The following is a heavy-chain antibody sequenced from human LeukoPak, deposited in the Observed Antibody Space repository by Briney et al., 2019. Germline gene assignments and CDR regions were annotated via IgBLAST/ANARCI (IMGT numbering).Heavy chain of an antibody. V-gene: IGHV1-2*02. CDR3: ARAITIFGTYGMDV. CDR1: GYTFTGYY. J-gene: IGHJ6*02. Sequence: VASVKVSCKASGYTFTGYYMHWVRQAPGQGLKWMGWINPNSGGTNYAQKFQGRVTMTRDTSISTAYMELSRLRSDDTAVYYCARAITIFGTYGMDVWGQGTTVTVSS. CDR2: INPNSGGT. D-gene: IGHD3-3*01.